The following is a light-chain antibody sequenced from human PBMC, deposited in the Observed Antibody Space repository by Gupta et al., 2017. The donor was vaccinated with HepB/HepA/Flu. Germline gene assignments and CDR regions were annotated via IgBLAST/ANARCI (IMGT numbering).Light chain of an antibody. CDR2: SAS. J-gene: IGKJ2*01. V-gene: IGKV3-15*01. Sequence: ELAMTQFPATLSVSPGERVTLSCRASQSISSNLAWYQQKPGQPPRLLIYSASTRDTGIAARFSGSGFGKELTLTISSRQSEDFAVYFCQQTNNWPPYTFGQGTKLEI. CDR3: QQTNNWPPYT. CDR1: QSISSN.